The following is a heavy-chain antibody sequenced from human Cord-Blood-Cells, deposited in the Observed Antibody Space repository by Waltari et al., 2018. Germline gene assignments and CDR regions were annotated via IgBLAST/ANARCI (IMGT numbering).Heavy chain of an antibody. CDR3: ARDLGIVVVPAANPNWYFDR. Sequence: QVQLQESGPGLVKPSETLSLTCTVSGGSISSYYWSWIRQPAGKGLGWSGRIYTSGSTNHSPSRKSRVTMSVDTSKNQFSLKLSSVTAADTAVYYCARDLGIVVVPAANPNWYFDRWGRGTLVTVSS. CDR1: GGSISSYY. J-gene: IGHJ2*01. D-gene: IGHD2-2*01. CDR2: IYTSGST. V-gene: IGHV4-4*07.